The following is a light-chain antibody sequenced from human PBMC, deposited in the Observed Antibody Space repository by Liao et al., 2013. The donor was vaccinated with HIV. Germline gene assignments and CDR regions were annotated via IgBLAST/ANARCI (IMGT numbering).Light chain of an antibody. Sequence: SYELTQPPSVSVAPGKTARITCGGGKIGSESVHWYQQRSGQAPVLVIFHGIDRPSGIPERFSGSHSGITATLTVSRVEAGDEADYYCQVWDDTNDHVVFGGGTKLTVL. V-gene: IGLV3-21*04. CDR2: HGI. J-gene: IGLJ3*02. CDR3: QVWDDTNDHVV. CDR1: KIGSES.